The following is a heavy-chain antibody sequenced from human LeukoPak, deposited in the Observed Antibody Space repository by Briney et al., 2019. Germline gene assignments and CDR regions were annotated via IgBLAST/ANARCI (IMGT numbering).Heavy chain of an antibody. D-gene: IGHD6-19*01. V-gene: IGHV1-18*01. CDR1: GYTFTNYG. Sequence: ASVKVSCKASGYTFTNYGISWVRQAPGQGLEWVGWISAYNGNTDYAQNLQDRVTMTTDTSTSAAHMELRSLISDDTAVYYCAREGPVAVAGLDYWGQGTLVTVSS. CDR3: AREGPVAVAGLDY. CDR2: ISAYNGNT. J-gene: IGHJ4*02.